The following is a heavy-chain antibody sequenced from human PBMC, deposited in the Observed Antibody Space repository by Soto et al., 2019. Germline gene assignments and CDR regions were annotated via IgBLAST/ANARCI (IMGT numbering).Heavy chain of an antibody. V-gene: IGHV1-69*06. CDR3: ARVLGYCSSTSCYPFDP. CDR1: GGTFSSYA. Sequence: QVQLVQSGAEVKKPGSSVNVSCKASGGTFSSYAISWVRQAPGQGLEWMGGIIPIFGTANYAQKFQGRVTITADKSTRTAYMELGSLRSEDTAVYYCARVLGYCSSTSCYPFDPWGQGTLVTVSS. D-gene: IGHD2-2*01. J-gene: IGHJ5*02. CDR2: IIPIFGTA.